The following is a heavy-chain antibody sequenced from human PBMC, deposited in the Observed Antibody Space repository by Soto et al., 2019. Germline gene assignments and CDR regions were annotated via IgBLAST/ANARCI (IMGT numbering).Heavy chain of an antibody. V-gene: IGHV1-2*04. CDR3: ARGGGSSGWYVPFDY. CDR2: INPNSGGT. J-gene: IGHJ4*02. Sequence: GASVKVSCKASGYTFTGYCMHWVRQAPGQGLEWMGWINPNSGGTNYAQKFQGWVTMTRDTSISTAYMELSRLRSDDTAVYYCARGGGSSGWYVPFDYWGQGTLVTVSS. D-gene: IGHD6-19*01. CDR1: GYTFTGYC.